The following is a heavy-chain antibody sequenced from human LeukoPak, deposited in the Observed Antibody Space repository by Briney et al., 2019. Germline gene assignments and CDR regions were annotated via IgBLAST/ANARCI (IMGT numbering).Heavy chain of an antibody. CDR3: ARDYGGNSGWFDP. J-gene: IGHJ5*02. CDR1: GYTFTSYD. D-gene: IGHD4-23*01. V-gene: IGHV1-8*01. CDR2: MNPNSGNT. Sequence: ASVTVSCKASGYTFTSYDLNWVRQATGQGLEWIGWMNPNSGNTGYAQKFQGRVTLTGSTSISTAYMELRSLTSEDTAVYYCARDYGGNSGWFDPWGQGTLVTVSS.